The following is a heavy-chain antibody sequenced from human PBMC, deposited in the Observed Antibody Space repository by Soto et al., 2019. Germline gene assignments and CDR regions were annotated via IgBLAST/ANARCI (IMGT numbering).Heavy chain of an antibody. J-gene: IGHJ4*02. CDR2: IKQDGSEK. Sequence: PGGSLRLSCAASGFTFSSYWMSWVRQAPGKGLEWVANIKQDGSEKYYVDSVKGRFTISRDNAKNSLYLQMNSLRAEDTAVYYCARGTYISGWSKYYYFVYWGQGTLVTVSS. V-gene: IGHV3-7*05. CDR3: ARGTYISGWSKYYYFVY. CDR1: GFTFSSYW. D-gene: IGHD6-19*01.